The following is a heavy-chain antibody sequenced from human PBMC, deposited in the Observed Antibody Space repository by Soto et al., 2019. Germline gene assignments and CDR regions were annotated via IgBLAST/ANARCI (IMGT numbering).Heavy chain of an antibody. CDR2: IIPIFDKA. J-gene: IGHJ4*02. CDR1: GGTFSSYA. Sequence: SVKVSCKASGGTFSSYAISWVRQAPGQGLEWMGGIIPIFDKANYAQKFQGRVTITTDESTSTAYMELRTLRSEDTAVYFCARDPGAASFDFWAQGTLVTVSS. V-gene: IGHV1-69*05. CDR3: ARDPGAASFDF. D-gene: IGHD2-15*01.